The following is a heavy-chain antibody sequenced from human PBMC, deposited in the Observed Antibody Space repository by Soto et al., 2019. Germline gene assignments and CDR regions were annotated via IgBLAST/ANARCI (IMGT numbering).Heavy chain of an antibody. V-gene: IGHV1-69*01. J-gene: IGHJ6*02. D-gene: IGHD3-3*01. CDR2: IIPIYDTV. CDR3: ARGAIFGVVRGYYHYYGMDV. Sequence: QVQLVQSGAAVKKSGSSMKVSCKASGGTFSSYAFSWVRQAPGQGLEWMGGIIPIYDTVIYAQKFQGRVTITADESSSTTSMELSSLRSEDTAVYYCARGAIFGVVRGYYHYYGMDVWGQGTTVTVSS. CDR1: GGTFSSYA.